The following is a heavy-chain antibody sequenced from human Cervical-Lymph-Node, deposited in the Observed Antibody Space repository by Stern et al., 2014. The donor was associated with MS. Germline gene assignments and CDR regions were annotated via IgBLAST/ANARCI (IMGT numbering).Heavy chain of an antibody. V-gene: IGHV1-46*01. J-gene: IGHJ6*02. CDR2: INPNGGSA. Sequence: VQLVESGAEVEKPGASVKVSCKASGYTFTSYYMHWVRQAPGQGLEWMGIINPNGGSATYAQKFQGRVTMTSDASTRTGYMELSSLRSEDTAMYYCAREVAGHRLGMMDVWGQGTTVTVSS. CDR1: GYTFTSYY. CDR3: AREVAGHRLGMMDV. D-gene: IGHD6-19*01.